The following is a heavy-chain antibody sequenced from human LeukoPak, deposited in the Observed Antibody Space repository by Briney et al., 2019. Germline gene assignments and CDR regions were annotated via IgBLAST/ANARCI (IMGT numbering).Heavy chain of an antibody. CDR3: AIAYIRSLDY. V-gene: IGHV1-2*02. CDR1: GYTFTGYS. Sequence: ASVKDSYKASGYTFTGYSMHWIRQAPGQGLEWMGWIIPNSGGTNYAQQFQGRVTMTRDTSISTAYMELSRLRSDDTAVYYCAIAYIRSLDYWGQGTLVTGSS. J-gene: IGHJ4*02. CDR2: IIPNSGGT. D-gene: IGHD4-11*01.